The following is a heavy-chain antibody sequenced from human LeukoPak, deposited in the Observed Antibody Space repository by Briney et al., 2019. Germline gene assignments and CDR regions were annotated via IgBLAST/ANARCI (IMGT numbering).Heavy chain of an antibody. Sequence: GGSLRLSYAASGFTFSSYAVNWVRQAPGKGLEWVSSISRGSDHIFYADSMKGRFTISRDNAKNSLYLQMNSLGAEDTAVYYCARPYDTRGYFPDYWGQGTLVTVSS. J-gene: IGHJ4*02. V-gene: IGHV3-21*01. CDR2: ISRGSDHI. CDR1: GFTFSSYA. D-gene: IGHD3-22*01. CDR3: ARPYDTRGYFPDY.